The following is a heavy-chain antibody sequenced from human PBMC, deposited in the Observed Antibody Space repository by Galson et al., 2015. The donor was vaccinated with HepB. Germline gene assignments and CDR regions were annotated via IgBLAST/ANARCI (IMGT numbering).Heavy chain of an antibody. CDR1: GFTFDDYA. V-gene: IGHV3-9*01. D-gene: IGHD3-3*01. Sequence: SLRLSCAASGFTFDDYAMHWVRQAPGKGLEWVSGISWNSGSIGYADSVKGRFTISRDNAKNSLYLQMNSLRAEDTALYYCAKEYYDFWSGPTSRSKGPMDVWGKGTTVTVSS. CDR3: AKEYYDFWSGPTSRSKGPMDV. J-gene: IGHJ6*03. CDR2: ISWNSGSI.